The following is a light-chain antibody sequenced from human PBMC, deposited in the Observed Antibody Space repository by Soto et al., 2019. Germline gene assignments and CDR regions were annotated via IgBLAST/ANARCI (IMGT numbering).Light chain of an antibody. CDR2: GAS. J-gene: IGKJ5*01. CDR1: QSVIY. Sequence: EIVLTQSPGTLSLSPGERATLSCRASQSVIYLAWYQQKPGQAPRLLIYGASNRAAGIPARFSGSGSGTDFTLTINSLEPEDFAVYYCQQRSNWPPITFGQGTRLEIK. CDR3: QQRSNWPPIT. V-gene: IGKV3-11*01.